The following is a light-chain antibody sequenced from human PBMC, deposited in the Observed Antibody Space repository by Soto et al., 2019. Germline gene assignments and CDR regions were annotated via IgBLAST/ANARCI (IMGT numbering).Light chain of an antibody. V-gene: IGKV1-5*03. CDR3: QQYNSYSPYT. CDR2: KAS. J-gene: IGKJ2*01. Sequence: DIQMTQSPSTLSASVGDRVTITCRASQSISSWLAWYQQKPGKAPKLLIYKASSLESGVPSRFSGSGSGIEFTLTISSLQPDDFATYYCQQYNSYSPYTFGKGTKLEIK. CDR1: QSISSW.